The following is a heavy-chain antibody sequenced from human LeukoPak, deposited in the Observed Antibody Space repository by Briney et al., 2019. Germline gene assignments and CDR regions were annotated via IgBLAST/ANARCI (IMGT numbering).Heavy chain of an antibody. Sequence: GGSLRLSCAASGFTFSSYGMHWVRQAPGKGLEWVAFIRYDGSNKYYADSVKGRFTISRDNSKNTLYLQMNSLRAEDTALYYCAKEYDYSNYVLGYWGQGTLVTVSS. CDR1: GFTFSSYG. CDR3: AKEYDYSNYVLGY. D-gene: IGHD4-11*01. CDR2: IRYDGSNK. J-gene: IGHJ4*02. V-gene: IGHV3-30*02.